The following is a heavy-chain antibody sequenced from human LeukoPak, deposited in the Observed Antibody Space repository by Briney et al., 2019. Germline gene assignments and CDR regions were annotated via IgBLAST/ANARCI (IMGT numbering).Heavy chain of an antibody. CDR3: AKGHSGNDSEFDY. J-gene: IGHJ4*02. CDR2: ISGSGGST. Sequence: RGSLRLSSAASGFTFSTYAMSSVRQAPGKGLEWFSAISGSGGSTYYADSVKGPFTISRDNSQNTLYLQMNSPRDEDTAVYYCAKGHSGNDSEFDYWGQGTLVTVSS. D-gene: IGHD4-23*01. V-gene: IGHV3-23*01. CDR1: GFTFSTYA.